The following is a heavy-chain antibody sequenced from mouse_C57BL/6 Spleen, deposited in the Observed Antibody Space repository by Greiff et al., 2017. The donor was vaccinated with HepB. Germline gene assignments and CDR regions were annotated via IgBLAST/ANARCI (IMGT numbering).Heavy chain of an antibody. J-gene: IGHJ2*01. D-gene: IGHD2-1*01. CDR2: IYPGDGDT. Sequence: QVQLQQSGPELVKPGASVKISCKASGYAFSSSWMNWVKQRPGKGLEWIGRIYPGDGDTNYNGKFKGKATLTADKSSSTAYMQLSSLTSEDSAVYFCARSSDYGNLYYFDYWGQGTTLTVSS. CDR1: GYAFSSSW. V-gene: IGHV1-82*01. CDR3: ARSSDYGNLYYFDY.